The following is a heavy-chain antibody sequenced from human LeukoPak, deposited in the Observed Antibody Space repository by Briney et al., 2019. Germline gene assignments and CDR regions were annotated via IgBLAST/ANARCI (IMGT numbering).Heavy chain of an antibody. CDR2: IYYSGST. V-gene: IGHV4-59*01. Sequence: PSETLSLTCAVYGGSFSSYYWSWIRQPPGKGLEWIGYIYYSGSTNYNPSLKSRVTISVDTSKNQFSLKLSSVTAADTAVYYCARDLLELDAFDIWGQGTMVTVSS. CDR3: ARDLLELDAFDI. J-gene: IGHJ3*02. CDR1: GGSFSSYY. D-gene: IGHD1-7*01.